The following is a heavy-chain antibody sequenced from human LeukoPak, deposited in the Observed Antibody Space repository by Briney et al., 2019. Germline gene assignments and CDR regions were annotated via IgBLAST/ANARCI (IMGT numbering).Heavy chain of an antibody. J-gene: IGHJ4*02. CDR3: ARAVILDYYDSSGYYFDY. D-gene: IGHD3-22*01. CDR1: GGSISSGGYY. Sequence: SQTLSLTCTVSGGSISSGGYYWSWIRQHPGKGLEWIGYIYYSGSTYYNPSLKSRVTISVDTSKNQFSLKLSSVTAADTAVYYCARAVILDYYDSSGYYFDYWGQGTLVTVSS. V-gene: IGHV4-31*03. CDR2: IYYSGST.